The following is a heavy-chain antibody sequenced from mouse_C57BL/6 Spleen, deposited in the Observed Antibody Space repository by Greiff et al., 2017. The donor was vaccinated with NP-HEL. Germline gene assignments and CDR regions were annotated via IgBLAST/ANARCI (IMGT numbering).Heavy chain of an antibody. CDR3: ARSKMGPPAWFAY. CDR2: IDPANGNN. J-gene: IGHJ3*01. Sequence: EVQVVESVAELVRPGASVKLSCTASGFNIKNTYMHWVKQRPEQGLEWIGRIDPANGNNKYAPKFQGKATITADTSSNTAYLQLSSLTSEDTAIYYSARSKMGPPAWFAYWGQGTLVTVSA. V-gene: IGHV14-3*01. D-gene: IGHD2-3*01. CDR1: GFNIKNTY.